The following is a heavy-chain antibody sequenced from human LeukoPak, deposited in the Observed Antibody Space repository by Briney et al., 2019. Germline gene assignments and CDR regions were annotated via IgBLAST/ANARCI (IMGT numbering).Heavy chain of an antibody. CDR3: AKGVSRGVDPTGLEY. CDR2: ISYDGSDR. J-gene: IGHJ4*02. Sequence: GGSLRLSCVASGFTFSSYGMHWVRQAPGKGPEWVAVISYDGSDRYYANFVKGRFTISRDNSKNTMFLQTNSMRPEDTAVYYCAKGVSRGVDPTGLEYWGQGTLVTVSS. V-gene: IGHV3-30*18. CDR1: GFTFSSYG. D-gene: IGHD1-1*01.